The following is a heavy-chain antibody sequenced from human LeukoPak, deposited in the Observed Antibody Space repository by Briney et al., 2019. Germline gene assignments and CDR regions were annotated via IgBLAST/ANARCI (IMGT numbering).Heavy chain of an antibody. CDR2: IKQDGSEK. CDR1: GFTFSSYW. J-gene: IGHJ4*02. V-gene: IGHV3-7*03. CDR3: ARGSAVTYFDC. D-gene: IGHD3-16*02. Sequence: PGGSLRLSCAASGFTFSSYWMSWVRQAPGKGLEWVAHIKQDGSEKYYVDSVKGRFTISRDNAKNTLYLQLNSLRAEDTAVYYCARGSAVTYFDCWGQGALVTVCS.